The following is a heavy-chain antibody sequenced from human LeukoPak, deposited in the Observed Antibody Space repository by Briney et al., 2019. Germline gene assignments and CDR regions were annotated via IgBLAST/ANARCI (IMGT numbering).Heavy chain of an antibody. CDR1: GFTLGSSY. D-gene: IGHD1-26*01. CDR2: IYSGGST. J-gene: IGHJ4*02. V-gene: IGHV3-53*01. CDR3: ARLSGSYYEADY. Sequence: TRGSLRPSCAASGFTLGSSYMGWVRQAPRKGLEWVSVIYSGGSTYYPDSMKGRFTLSRVNSKNTLYLQMNSLSDEDTAVYYCARLSGSYYEADYWGQGTLVTVSS.